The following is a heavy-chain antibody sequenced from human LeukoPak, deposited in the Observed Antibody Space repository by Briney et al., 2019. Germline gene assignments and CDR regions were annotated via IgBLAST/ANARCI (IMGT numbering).Heavy chain of an antibody. J-gene: IGHJ4*02. Sequence: SETLSLTCAVYGVSFSDYHWTWIRQTPGKGLEWIGEVFHSGTPNYNPSLKTRVSISVDTSKNQFSLRLRSVTAADTAVYYCARARRGSSIRGPLDYWGQGALVTVSS. CDR3: ARARRGSSIRGPLDY. CDR2: VFHSGTP. V-gene: IGHV4-34*12. CDR1: GVSFSDYH. D-gene: IGHD3-10*01.